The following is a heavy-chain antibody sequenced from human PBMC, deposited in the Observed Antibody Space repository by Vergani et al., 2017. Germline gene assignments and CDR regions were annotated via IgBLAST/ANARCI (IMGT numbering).Heavy chain of an antibody. J-gene: IGHJ3*02. Sequence: QVQLQESGPGLVKPSQTLSLTCTVSGGSISSGGYYWSWIRQHPGKGLEWIGYIYYSGSTYYNPSLKSRVTISVDTSKNQFSLKLSSVTAADTAVYYCARDRGYSTSPGDAFDIWGQGTMVTVSS. CDR3: ARDRGYSTSPGDAFDI. D-gene: IGHD6-13*01. CDR2: IYYSGST. V-gene: IGHV4-31*03. CDR1: GGSISSGGYY.